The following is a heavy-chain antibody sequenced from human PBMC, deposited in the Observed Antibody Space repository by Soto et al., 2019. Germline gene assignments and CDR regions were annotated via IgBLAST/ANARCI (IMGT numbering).Heavy chain of an antibody. CDR1: GFTFSSYW. Sequence: QSGGSLRLSCAASGFTFSSYWMSWVRQAPGKGLEWVANIKQDGSEKYYVDSVKGRFTISRENAKNSLYLQMNSLRAEDTAVYYCARDFWQVSSDAVVGGMDVWGQGTTVTVSS. V-gene: IGHV3-7*03. CDR2: IKQDGSEK. CDR3: ARDFWQVSSDAVVGGMDV. J-gene: IGHJ6*02. D-gene: IGHD3-3*01.